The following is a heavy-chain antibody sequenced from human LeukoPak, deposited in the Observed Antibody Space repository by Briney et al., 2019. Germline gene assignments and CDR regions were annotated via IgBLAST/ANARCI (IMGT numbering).Heavy chain of an antibody. CDR1: GFTFSSYS. Sequence: GGSLRLSCAASGFTFSSYSMNWVRQAPGKGLEWVSSISSSSSYIYYADSVKGRFTISRDNSKNTLYLQMNSLRAEDTAVYYCAKDLSVGATGYYFDYWGQGTLVTVSS. V-gene: IGHV3-21*04. J-gene: IGHJ4*02. CDR2: ISSSSSYI. D-gene: IGHD1-26*01. CDR3: AKDLSVGATGYYFDY.